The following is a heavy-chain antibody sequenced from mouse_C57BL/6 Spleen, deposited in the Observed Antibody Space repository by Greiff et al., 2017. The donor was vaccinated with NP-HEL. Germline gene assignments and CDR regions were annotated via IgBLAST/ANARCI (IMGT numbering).Heavy chain of an antibody. V-gene: IGHV1-82*01. J-gene: IGHJ4*01. Sequence: VQLQQSGPELVKPGASVKISCKASGYAFSSSWMNWVKQRPGKGLEWIGRIYPGDGDTNYNGKFKGKATLTADKSSSTAYMQLSSLTSEDSAVYFCAIYGSSPYYAMDYWGQGTSVTVSS. CDR1: GYAFSSSW. D-gene: IGHD1-1*01. CDR2: IYPGDGDT. CDR3: AIYGSSPYYAMDY.